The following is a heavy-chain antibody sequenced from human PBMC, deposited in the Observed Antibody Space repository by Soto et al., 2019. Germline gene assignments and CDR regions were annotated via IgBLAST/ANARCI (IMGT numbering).Heavy chain of an antibody. CDR1: GFTFSSYA. V-gene: IGHV3-23*01. CDR2: ISGSGGST. Sequence: EVQLLESGGGLVQPGGSLRLSCAASGFTFSSYAMSWVRQAPGKGPEWVSAISGSGGSTYYADSVKGRFTISRDNSKNTLYLQMNSLRAEDTAVYYCAKDGDYGDYYYPANNWFDPWGQGTLVTVSS. CDR3: AKDGDYGDYYYPANNWFDP. J-gene: IGHJ5*02. D-gene: IGHD4-17*01.